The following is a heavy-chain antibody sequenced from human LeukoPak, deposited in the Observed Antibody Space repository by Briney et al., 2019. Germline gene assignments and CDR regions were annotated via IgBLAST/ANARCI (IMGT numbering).Heavy chain of an antibody. V-gene: IGHV3-23*01. D-gene: IGHD3-10*01. CDR2: ISGSGGST. CDR3: ATPQEYYYAPPSAFDI. CDR1: GFTFSSYA. Sequence: GGSLRLSCAASGFTFSSYAMSWVRQAPGKGLEWVSAISGSGGSTYYADSVKGRFTISRDNSKNTLYLQMNSLRAEDTAVYYCATPQEYYYAPPSAFDIWGQGTMVTVSS. J-gene: IGHJ3*02.